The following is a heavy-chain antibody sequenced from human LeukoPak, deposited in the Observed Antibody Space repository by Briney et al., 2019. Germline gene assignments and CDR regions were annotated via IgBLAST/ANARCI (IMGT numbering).Heavy chain of an antibody. CDR1: GFPFSSYG. CDR3: ARDLSAAFDF. CDR2: LVYDARS. Sequence: GTSLRLSCAASGFPFSSYGMHWVRQAPGKGLEWVARLVYDARSDYANSVKGRFSISRDDSKNTPFLDMSNLRVEDTALYYCARDLSAAFDFWGQGVLVTVSS. J-gene: IGHJ4*02. D-gene: IGHD6-25*01. V-gene: IGHV3-33*01.